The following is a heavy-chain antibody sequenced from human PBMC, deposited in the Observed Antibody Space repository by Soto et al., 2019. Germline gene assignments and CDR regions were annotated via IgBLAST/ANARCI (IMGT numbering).Heavy chain of an antibody. CDR3: AIDFEGLSV. CDR2: INPDGSST. D-gene: IGHD3-9*01. J-gene: IGHJ6*02. Sequence: EVQVVESGGGLVQPGGSLRLSCVASGFTFRTYSMDWVRQAPGEGLVWVARINPDGSSTNHADSVKGRFTISRDNAKDTLYLQMNSLRAEDTAMYYCAIDFEGLSVGGQGTTVTVSS. V-gene: IGHV3-74*01. CDR1: GFTFRTYS.